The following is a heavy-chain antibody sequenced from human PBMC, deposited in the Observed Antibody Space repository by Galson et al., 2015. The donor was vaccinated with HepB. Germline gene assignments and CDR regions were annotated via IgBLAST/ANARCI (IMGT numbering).Heavy chain of an antibody. CDR2: ISYDGTYR. V-gene: IGHV3-30-3*01. J-gene: IGHJ4*02. Sequence: SLRLSCAASGFIFTNHAMHWIRQAPGKPLEFVAAISYDGTYRPDADSAKGRFTISRDNSKNMLYLQMNSLRVEDTAMYYCARDIGVGGTLGVPDCWGQGALFTVSS. CDR1: GFIFTNHA. CDR3: ARDIGVGGTLGVPDC. D-gene: IGHD1-26*01.